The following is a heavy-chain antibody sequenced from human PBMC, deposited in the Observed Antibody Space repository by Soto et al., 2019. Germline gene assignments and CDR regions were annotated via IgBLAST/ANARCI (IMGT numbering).Heavy chain of an antibody. Sequence: VQLVESGGGLVQPGGSLRLSCAASGFTVSQNYMSWVRQAPGKGLECVSVIYSGGTTYYADSVKGRFTISRDNSKTPLFLKMDAGGAADRDFFYGGKLDPPEWGRGVDLGGQGTLVPVSS. CDR2: IYSGGTT. CDR1: GFTVSQNY. V-gene: IGHV3-66*04. D-gene: IGHD2-8*02. J-gene: IGHJ5*02. CDR3: GKLDPPEWGRGVDL.